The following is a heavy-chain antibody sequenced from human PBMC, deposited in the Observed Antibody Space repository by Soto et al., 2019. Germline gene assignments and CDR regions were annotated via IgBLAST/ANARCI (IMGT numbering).Heavy chain of an antibody. CDR1: GFTFDDYA. CDR3: AKDICSGGSCYPDY. Sequence: EVQLVESGGGLVQPGRSLRLSCAASGFTFDDYAMHWVRQAPGKGLEWVSGISWNSGSIGYADSVKGRFTISRDNGKNSLYLQMNSLRAEDTALYYCAKDICSGGSCYPDYWGQGTLVTVSS. CDR2: ISWNSGSI. V-gene: IGHV3-9*01. D-gene: IGHD2-15*01. J-gene: IGHJ4*02.